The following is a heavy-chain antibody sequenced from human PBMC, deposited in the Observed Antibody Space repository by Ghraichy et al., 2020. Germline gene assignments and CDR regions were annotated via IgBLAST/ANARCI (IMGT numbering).Heavy chain of an antibody. CDR2: ISGSGGST. CDR1: GFTFSSYA. Sequence: LSLTCAASGFTFSSYAMSWVRQAPGKGLEWVSAISGSGGSTYYADSVKGRFTISRDNSKNTLYLQMNSLRAEDTAVYYCAKGSGSGSYSYDYWGKGTLVTVSS. V-gene: IGHV3-23*01. CDR3: AKGSGSGSYSYDY. D-gene: IGHD3-10*01. J-gene: IGHJ4*02.